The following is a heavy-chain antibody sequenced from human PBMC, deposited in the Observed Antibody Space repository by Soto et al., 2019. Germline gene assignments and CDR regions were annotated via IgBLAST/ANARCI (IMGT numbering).Heavy chain of an antibody. Sequence: SETLSLTCTVSGGSISSGGYYWSWIRQHPGKGLEWIGYIYYSGSTYYNPSLKSRVTISVDTSKNQFSLKLSSVTAADTAVYYCARAVVGATNYYYYGMDVWGQGTTVTVSS. J-gene: IGHJ6*02. CDR1: GGSISSGGYY. CDR2: IYYSGST. V-gene: IGHV4-31*03. CDR3: ARAVVGATNYYYYGMDV. D-gene: IGHD1-26*01.